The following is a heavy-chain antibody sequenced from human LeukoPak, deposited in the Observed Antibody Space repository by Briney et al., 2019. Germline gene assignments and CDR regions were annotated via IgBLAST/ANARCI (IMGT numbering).Heavy chain of an antibody. D-gene: IGHD3-9*01. Sequence: GESLKISCKGSGYSFTSYWIGLVRQMPGKGLEWMGIIYPGDSDTRYSPSIQGQVTISADKSISTAYLQWSSLKASDTAMYYCARDYDILTGYGAFDIWGQGTMVTVSS. J-gene: IGHJ3*02. CDR2: IYPGDSDT. CDR1: GYSFTSYW. V-gene: IGHV5-51*01. CDR3: ARDYDILTGYGAFDI.